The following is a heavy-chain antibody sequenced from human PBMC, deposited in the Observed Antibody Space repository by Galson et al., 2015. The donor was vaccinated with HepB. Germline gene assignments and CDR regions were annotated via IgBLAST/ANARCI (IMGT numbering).Heavy chain of an antibody. D-gene: IGHD6-19*01. J-gene: IGHJ4*02. Sequence: SLRLSCAASGFTFSSYGMHWVRQAPGKGLEWVAVIWYDGSNKYYADSVKGRFTISRDNSKNTLYLQMNSLRAEDTAVYYCAKDQQWLDSWYWGQGTLVTVSS. CDR1: GFTFSSYG. V-gene: IGHV3-33*06. CDR3: AKDQQWLDSWY. CDR2: IWYDGSNK.